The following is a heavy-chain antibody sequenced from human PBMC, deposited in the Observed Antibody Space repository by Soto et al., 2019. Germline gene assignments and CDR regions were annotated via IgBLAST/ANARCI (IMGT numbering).Heavy chain of an antibody. V-gene: IGHV3-9*01. CDR1: GFTFDDYA. Sequence: EVQLVESGGGLVQPGRSLRLSCAASGFTFDDYAMHWVRQAPGKGLEWVSGISWNSGSIGYADSVKGRFTISRDNAKNSLYLQMNSLRAEDTALYYCAKDMWEVVAATPFAFDIWGQGTMVTVSS. D-gene: IGHD2-15*01. CDR2: ISWNSGSI. J-gene: IGHJ3*02. CDR3: AKDMWEVVAATPFAFDI.